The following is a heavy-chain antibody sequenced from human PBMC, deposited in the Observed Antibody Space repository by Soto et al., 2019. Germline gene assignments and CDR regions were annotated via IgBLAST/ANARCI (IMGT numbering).Heavy chain of an antibody. V-gene: IGHV1-18*01. CDR2: ISAYNGNT. D-gene: IGHD5-18*01. CDR1: GYTFTSYG. Sequence: ASVKVSCKASGYTFTSYGLRWVRQAPGQGLEGMGWISAYNGNTNYAQKLQGRVTMTTDTSTSTAYMELRSLRSDDTAVYYCARESFVDIAMVIDYWGQGTLVTVSS. J-gene: IGHJ4*02. CDR3: ARESFVDIAMVIDY.